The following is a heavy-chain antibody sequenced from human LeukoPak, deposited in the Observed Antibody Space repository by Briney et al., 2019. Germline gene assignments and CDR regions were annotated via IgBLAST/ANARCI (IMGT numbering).Heavy chain of an antibody. V-gene: IGHV1-18*01. D-gene: IGHD6-13*01. CDR1: GYTFTIYG. Sequence: ASVKVSCKASGYTFTIYGISWVRQAPGQGLEWMGWISAYNGNTNYAQKLQGRVTMTTDTSTSTAYMELRSLRSDDTAVYYCARDSIKSIAAAGINWFDPWGQGTLVTVSS. CDR2: ISAYNGNT. CDR3: ARDSIKSIAAAGINWFDP. J-gene: IGHJ5*02.